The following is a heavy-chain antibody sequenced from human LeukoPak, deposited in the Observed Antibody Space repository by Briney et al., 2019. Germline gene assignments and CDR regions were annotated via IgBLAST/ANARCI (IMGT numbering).Heavy chain of an antibody. CDR1: GFTFSSYA. D-gene: IGHD6-13*01. Sequence: GGSLRLSCAASGFTFSSYAMSWVRQAPGMGLEWVSAISGSGGSTYYADSVKGRFTISRDNSKNTLYLQMNSLRAEDTAVYYCAKEGRSHKQQLAFDYWGQGTLVTVSS. CDR3: AKEGRSHKQQLAFDY. V-gene: IGHV3-23*01. J-gene: IGHJ4*02. CDR2: ISGSGGST.